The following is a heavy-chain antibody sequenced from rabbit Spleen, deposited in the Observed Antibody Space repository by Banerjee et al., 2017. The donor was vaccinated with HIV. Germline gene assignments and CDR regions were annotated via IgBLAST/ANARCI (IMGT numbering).Heavy chain of an antibody. CDR2: IDAGSDGT. D-gene: IGHD1-1*01. Sequence: QQQLEESGGGLVKPGGTLTLTCKASGIDFSSYWICWVRQAPGKGLEWIACIDAGSDGTYYASWAKGRFTISKTSSTVDLKMTSLTAADTATYFCARDLTGVIGWNFGWWGPGTLVTVS. J-gene: IGHJ4*01. V-gene: IGHV1S45*01. CDR3: ARDLTGVIGWNFGW. CDR1: GIDFSSYW.